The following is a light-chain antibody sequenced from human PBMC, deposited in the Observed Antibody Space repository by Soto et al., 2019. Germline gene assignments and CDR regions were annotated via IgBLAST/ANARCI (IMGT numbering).Light chain of an antibody. CDR1: QTISTW. V-gene: IGKV1-5*03. CDR2: KAS. CDR3: QHRGT. Sequence: DIQMTQSPSTLSASVGDRVTITCRASQTISTWLAWYQQKPGKAPKLLIYKASSLESGVPSRFSGSGSGTEFALTISSLQPDDFATYYCQHRGTFGQGTMVDIK. J-gene: IGKJ1*01.